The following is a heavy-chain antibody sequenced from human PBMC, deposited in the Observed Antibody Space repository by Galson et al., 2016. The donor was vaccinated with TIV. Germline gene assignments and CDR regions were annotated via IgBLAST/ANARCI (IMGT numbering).Heavy chain of an antibody. D-gene: IGHD1-7*01. CDR2: TYYTSKWNT. J-gene: IGHJ6*02. V-gene: IGHV6-1*01. CDR1: GDSVSGNTAA. Sequence: CAISGDSVSGNTAAWYWVRQSPSRGLEWLGRTYYTSKWNTDYAVSVKGRIIIRPDTSMNQVSLQLSSVIPDDTAVYYCSRGNWNYGMGGAMDVWGRGTTVTVSS. CDR3: SRGNWNYGMGGAMDV.